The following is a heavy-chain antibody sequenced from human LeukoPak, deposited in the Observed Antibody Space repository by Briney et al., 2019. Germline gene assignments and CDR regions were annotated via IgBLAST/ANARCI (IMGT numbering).Heavy chain of an antibody. CDR1: XGTFXXXA. D-gene: IGHD3-9*01. Sequence: SCXAXXGTFXXXAISWVRQAPGQGLEWMGRIIPILGIANYAQKFQGRVTITADKSTSTAYMELSSLRSEDTAVYYCARDQRIGRYFDWLDPGWYYFDYWGQGTLVTVSS. CDR2: IIPILGIA. V-gene: IGHV1-69*04. CDR3: ARDQRIGRYFDWLDPGWYYFDY. J-gene: IGHJ4*02.